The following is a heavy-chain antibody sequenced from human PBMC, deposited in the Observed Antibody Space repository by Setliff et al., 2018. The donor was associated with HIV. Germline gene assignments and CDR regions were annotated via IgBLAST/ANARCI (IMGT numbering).Heavy chain of an antibody. D-gene: IGHD6-25*01. CDR3: ARGAGSYYYYYYMDV. Sequence: SETLSLTCTVSGGSISSGSYYWSWIRQTAGKGLEWIGRIYPNGNTKSNPSLQSRVTISIDTAKDQYSLNLNSVTATDTAVYYCARGAGSYYYYYYMDVWGKGTTVTVSS. CDR1: GGSISSGSYY. CDR2: IYPNGNT. J-gene: IGHJ6*03. V-gene: IGHV4-61*02.